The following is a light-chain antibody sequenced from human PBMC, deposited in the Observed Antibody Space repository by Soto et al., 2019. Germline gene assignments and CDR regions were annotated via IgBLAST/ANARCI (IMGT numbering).Light chain of an antibody. CDR1: QSVTSNS. V-gene: IGKV3D-20*02. J-gene: IGKJ1*01. CDR3: QQRSNWPRT. Sequence: EIVFAQFPGTLSLAPGERATLSCRASQSVTSNSLAWYQQKVGRAPRVLIYGASNRATGIPDRFSGSGSGTDFTLTISRLEPEDFAVYYCQQRSNWPRTFGQGTKVDI. CDR2: GAS.